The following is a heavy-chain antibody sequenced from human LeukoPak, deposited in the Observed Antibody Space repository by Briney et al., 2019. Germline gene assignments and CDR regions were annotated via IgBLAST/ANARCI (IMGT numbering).Heavy chain of an antibody. CDR3: ARVAADSVNYFDY. J-gene: IGHJ4*02. D-gene: IGHD6-25*01. CDR1: EFAFSTYN. CDR2: ISTGSSTT. Sequence: GGSLRLSCAASEFAFSTYNMNRVRQAPGKGLEWVSYISTGSSTTYYADSVKGRFTISRDNVENSLYLQMNSLRDEDTAVYYCARVAADSVNYFDYWGQGTLVTVSS. V-gene: IGHV3-48*02.